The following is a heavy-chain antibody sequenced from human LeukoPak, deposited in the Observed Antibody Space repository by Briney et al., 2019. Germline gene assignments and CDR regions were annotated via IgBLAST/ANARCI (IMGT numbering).Heavy chain of an antibody. CDR3: ARVLSNFYYMDV. V-gene: IGHV3-21*01. Sequence: GGSLRLSCAASGFTFSSFSMNWVRQAPGKGLEWVSSISYSSSYIYSADSVRGRFTISRDNAKNSLYLQINSLRAEDTAVYYCARVLSNFYYMDVWGKGTTVTVSS. CDR1: GFTFSSFS. CDR2: ISYSSSYI. J-gene: IGHJ6*03. D-gene: IGHD6-13*01.